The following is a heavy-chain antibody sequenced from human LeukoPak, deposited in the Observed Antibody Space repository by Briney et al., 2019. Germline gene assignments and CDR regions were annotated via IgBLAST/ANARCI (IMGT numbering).Heavy chain of an antibody. CDR1: GFTSSNAW. V-gene: IGHV3-15*07. Sequence: GGSLRLSCAASGFTSSNAWMNWVRQAPGKGLEWVGRIKSKTDGGTTDYAAPVKGRFTISRDDSKNTLYLQMNSLKTEDTAVYYCTTDYALSYYGSGSYYRWGQGTLVTVSS. CDR2: IKSKTDGGTT. J-gene: IGHJ4*02. CDR3: TTDYALSYYGSGSYYR. D-gene: IGHD3-10*01.